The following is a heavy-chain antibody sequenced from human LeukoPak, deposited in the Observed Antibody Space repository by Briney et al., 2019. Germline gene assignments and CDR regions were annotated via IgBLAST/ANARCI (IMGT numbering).Heavy chain of an antibody. CDR3: VTDGGYGNWTHGSEY. CDR1: GYTLTELS. CDR2: SDPEDGET. V-gene: IGHV1-24*01. J-gene: IGHJ4*02. Sequence: ASVKVSCKVSGYTLTELSMHWVRQAPGKGREWMGGSDPEDGETIYAQKFQGRVTMTEDTSTDTAYMELSSLRSEDTAVYYCVTDGGYGNWTHGSEYWGQGTLVTVSS. D-gene: IGHD1-20*01.